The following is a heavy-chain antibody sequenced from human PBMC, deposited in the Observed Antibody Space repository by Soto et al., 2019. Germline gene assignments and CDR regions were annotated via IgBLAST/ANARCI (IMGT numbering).Heavy chain of an antibody. Sequence: LSLTCAVSGGSISSSNWWSWVRQPPGKGLEWIGEIYHSGSTNYNPSLKSRVTITRDTSASTAYVELSSLRSEDTAVYYCASPRYPGGPIAYWGQGTLVTVSS. CDR3: ASPRYPGGPIAY. CDR1: GGSISSSNW. D-gene: IGHD1-20*01. CDR2: IYHSGST. V-gene: IGHV4-4*02. J-gene: IGHJ4*02.